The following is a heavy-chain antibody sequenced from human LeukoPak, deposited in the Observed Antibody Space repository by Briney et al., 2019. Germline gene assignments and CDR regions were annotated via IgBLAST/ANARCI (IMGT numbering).Heavy chain of an antibody. CDR1: GGSVNNYF. D-gene: IGHD3-16*01. CDR2: IDDSGNT. Sequence: PSETLSLTCTVSGGSVNNYFWSWIRRPPGKGLEWIGYIDDSGNTDYNPSLKSQVSISIAKSKNQFFLKLSSVTAADTAVYYCARADLGPSGGDDWSFDLWGRGTLVTVSS. CDR3: ARADLGPSGGDDWSFDL. J-gene: IGHJ2*01. V-gene: IGHV4-59*02.